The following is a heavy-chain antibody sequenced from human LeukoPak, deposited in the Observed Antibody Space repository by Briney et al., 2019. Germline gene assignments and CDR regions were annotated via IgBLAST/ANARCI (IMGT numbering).Heavy chain of an antibody. CDR2: MDPNSGNT. CDR3: ARAYCSGGSCYTGI. D-gene: IGHD2-15*01. J-gene: IGHJ4*02. CDR1: GYTFTSYD. Sequence: ASVKVSCKASGYTFTSYDINWLRQATGQGLEWMGWMDPNSGNTGYAQKFQGRVTMTRNTSISTAYMELSSLRSEDTAVYYCARAYCSGGSCYTGIWGQGTLVTVSS. V-gene: IGHV1-8*01.